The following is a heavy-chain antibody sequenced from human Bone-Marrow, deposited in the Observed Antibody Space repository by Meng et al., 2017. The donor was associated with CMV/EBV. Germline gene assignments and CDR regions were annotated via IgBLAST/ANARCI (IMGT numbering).Heavy chain of an antibody. CDR2: IYHSGTT. V-gene: IGHV4-38-2*02. D-gene: IGHD1-26*01. J-gene: IGHJ4*02. CDR1: GYSISSGYY. CDR3: ARDQEWESDY. Sequence: SETLSLTCTVSGYSISSGYYWGWIRQPPGKGLEWIGSIYHSGTTFYNPSIKSRVTISVDTSKNQFSLKLNSVTAADTAVYYCARDQEWESDYWGQGTLVTVSS.